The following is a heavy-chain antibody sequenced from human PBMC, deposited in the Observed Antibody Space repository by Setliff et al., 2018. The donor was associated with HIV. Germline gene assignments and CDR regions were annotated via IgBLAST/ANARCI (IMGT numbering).Heavy chain of an antibody. CDR1: GFSNSA. V-gene: IGHV3-73*01. Sequence: PGGSLRLSCAASGFSNSALHWVRQAPGKGLEWVGRIRSKANNYATEYGASVKGRFIISRDDSKNMAYLQMNSLRTEDTAVYYCARGPSGRAPAPARAPHYYGLDLWGPGTTVTVSS. J-gene: IGHJ6*01. CDR2: IRSKANNYAT. D-gene: IGHD2-2*01. CDR3: ARGPSGRAPAPARAPHYYGLDL.